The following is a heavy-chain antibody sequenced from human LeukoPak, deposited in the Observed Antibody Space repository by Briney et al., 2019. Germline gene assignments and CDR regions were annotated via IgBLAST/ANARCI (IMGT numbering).Heavy chain of an antibody. V-gene: IGHV4-61*02. Sequence: SETLSLTCTVSGGSISSSSYYWGWIRQPPGKGLEWIGRIYTSGSTNYNPSLKSRVTISVDTSKNQFSLKLSSVTAADTAVYYCAKSGSYYEDWFDYWGQGTLVTVSS. D-gene: IGHD1-26*01. CDR1: GGSISSSSYY. CDR3: AKSGSYYEDWFDY. J-gene: IGHJ4*02. CDR2: IYTSGST.